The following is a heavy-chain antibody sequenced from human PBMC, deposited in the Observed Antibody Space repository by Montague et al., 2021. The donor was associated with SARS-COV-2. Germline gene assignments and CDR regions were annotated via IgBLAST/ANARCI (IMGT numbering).Heavy chain of an antibody. J-gene: IGHJ6*02. CDR3: ARWGEYYDSPYYYYAMDV. CDR1: GGSITSSAYY. V-gene: IGHV4-39*07. D-gene: IGHD3-3*01. CDR2: IYYSGNT. Sequence: SETLSLTCTVSGGSITSSAYYWSWLRPSPGMGLEWIGTIYYSGNTYSTPSLQSRLTISMATSQRQVSLKINSVTAADTALYSCARWGEYYDSPYYYYAMDVWGQGTTVTVSS.